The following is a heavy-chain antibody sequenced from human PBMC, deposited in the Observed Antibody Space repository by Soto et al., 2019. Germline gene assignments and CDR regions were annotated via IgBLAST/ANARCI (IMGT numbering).Heavy chain of an antibody. Sequence: ASVKVSCKASGYTFTGYYMHWVRQAPGQGLEWMGWINPNSGGTNYAQKFQGWVNMTRDTSISTAYMELSRLRSDDTAVYYCARVPAAMGGHNWFDPWGQGTLVTVSS. CDR1: GYTFTGYY. V-gene: IGHV1-2*04. CDR2: INPNSGGT. CDR3: ARVPAAMGGHNWFDP. J-gene: IGHJ5*02. D-gene: IGHD2-2*01.